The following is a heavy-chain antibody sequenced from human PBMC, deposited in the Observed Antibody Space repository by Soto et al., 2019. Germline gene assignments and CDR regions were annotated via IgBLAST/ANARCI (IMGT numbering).Heavy chain of an antibody. J-gene: IGHJ4*02. CDR1: GYTFTDDF. CDR3: ARVAAGPPDY. D-gene: IGHD6-13*01. CDR2: INPNSGGT. V-gene: IGHV1-2*02. Sequence: GASVKVSCKASGYTFTDDFIHWVRQAPGQGLEWMGWINPNSGGTNYAQKFQGRATMTRDTSISTAYMELSRLTSDDTAVYYCARVAAGPPDYWGQGTLVTVSS.